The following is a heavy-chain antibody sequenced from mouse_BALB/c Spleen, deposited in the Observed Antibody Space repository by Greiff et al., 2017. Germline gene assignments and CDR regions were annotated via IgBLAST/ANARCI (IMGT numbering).Heavy chain of an antibody. CDR3: ARGYGYDGAWFAY. D-gene: IGHD2-2*01. CDR1: GYTFTDYA. Sequence: VQLQQSGAELVRPGVSVKISCKGSGYTFTDYAMHWVKQSHAKSLEWIGVISTYYGDASYNQKFKGKATMTVDKSSSTAYMELARLTSEDSAIYYCARGYGYDGAWFAYWGQGTLVTVSA. V-gene: IGHV1S137*01. J-gene: IGHJ3*01. CDR2: ISTYYGDA.